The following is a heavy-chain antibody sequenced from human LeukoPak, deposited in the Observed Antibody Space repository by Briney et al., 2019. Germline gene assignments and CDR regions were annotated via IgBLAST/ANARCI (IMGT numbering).Heavy chain of an antibody. V-gene: IGHV3-15*01. CDR2: IKSKTDGGTT. CDR3: TMIYGSGSYNY. CDR1: GFTFSNAW. Sequence: PGGSLRLSCAASGFTFSNAWMSWVRQAPGKGLEWVGRIKSKTDGGTTDYAAPVKGRFTISRDDSKNTLYLQMNSLKTEDTAVYYCTMIYGSGSYNYWGQGTLVTVSS. D-gene: IGHD3-10*01. J-gene: IGHJ4*02.